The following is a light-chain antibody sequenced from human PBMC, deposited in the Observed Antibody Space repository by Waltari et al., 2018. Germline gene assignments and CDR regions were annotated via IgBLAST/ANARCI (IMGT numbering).Light chain of an antibody. V-gene: IGLV1-44*01. J-gene: IGLJ2*01. Sequence: QPVLTQPPSASGPPGQRVTISCSGSSSNLGSNTVNWYQQLPGTAPKLLIYSNNQRPSGVPDRFSGSKSGTSASLAISGLQSEDEADYYCAVWDDSLNGPVFGGGTKLTVL. CDR3: AVWDDSLNGPV. CDR2: SNN. CDR1: SSNLGSNT.